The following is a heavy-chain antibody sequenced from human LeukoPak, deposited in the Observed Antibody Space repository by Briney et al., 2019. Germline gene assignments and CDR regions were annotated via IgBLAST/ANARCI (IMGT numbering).Heavy chain of an antibody. J-gene: IGHJ6*02. CDR1: GFTFSIHG. CDR3: ARVGRGLYSMDV. Sequence: GRSLRLSCAASGFTFSIHGMNWVRHTPGKGLEWVSYIINSGGTIYYADSVQGRFNISRDNAKNSLYLQMNSLRDEDTAVYYCARVGRGLYSMDVWGQGTTVTVS. D-gene: IGHD3-10*01. CDR2: IINSGGTI. V-gene: IGHV3-48*02.